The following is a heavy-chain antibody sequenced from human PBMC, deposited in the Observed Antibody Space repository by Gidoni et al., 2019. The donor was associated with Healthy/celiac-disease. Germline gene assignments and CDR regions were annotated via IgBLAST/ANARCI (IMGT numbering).Heavy chain of an antibody. CDR3: ARGEYSYGQFDY. Sequence: QVHLVESGGGLVKPAGSLRLSCSASGFTFSDYYMSWIRQAPGKGLEWVSYISSSSSYTNYADSVKGRFTISRDNAKNSLYLQMNSLRAEDTAVYYCARGEYSYGQFDYWGQGTLVTVSS. CDR2: ISSSSSYT. J-gene: IGHJ4*02. D-gene: IGHD5-18*01. CDR1: GFTFSDYY. V-gene: IGHV3-11*06.